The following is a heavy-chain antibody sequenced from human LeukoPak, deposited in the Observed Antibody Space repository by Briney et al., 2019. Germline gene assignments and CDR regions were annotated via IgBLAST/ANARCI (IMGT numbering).Heavy chain of an antibody. Sequence: SVKVSCKASGGTFSSYAISWVRQAPEQGLEWMGRIIPIFGTANYAQKFQGRVTITTDDSTSTAYMELSSLRSEDTAVYYCARDRGVGYSSSYQIDYWGQGTLVTVSS. V-gene: IGHV1-69*05. CDR3: ARDRGVGYSSSYQIDY. J-gene: IGHJ4*02. CDR1: GGTFSSYA. D-gene: IGHD6-13*01. CDR2: IIPIFGTA.